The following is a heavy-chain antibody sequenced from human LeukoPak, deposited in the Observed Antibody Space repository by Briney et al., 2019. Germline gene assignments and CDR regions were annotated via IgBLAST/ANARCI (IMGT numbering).Heavy chain of an antibody. Sequence: PSETLSLTCTVSGGSISSYYWSWIRQPPGKGLEWIGCIYYSGSTNYNPSLKSRVTISVDTSKNQFSLKLSSVTAADTAVYYCAREGYDFRYYMDVWGKGTTVTVSS. CDR1: GGSISSYY. J-gene: IGHJ6*03. D-gene: IGHD3-3*01. V-gene: IGHV4-59*01. CDR3: AREGYDFRYYMDV. CDR2: IYYSGST.